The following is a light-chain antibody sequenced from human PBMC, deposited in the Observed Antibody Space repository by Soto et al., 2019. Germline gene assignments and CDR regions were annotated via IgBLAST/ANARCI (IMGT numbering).Light chain of an antibody. J-gene: IGKJ4*01. CDR2: DAS. CDR3: QQRYNWPLT. Sequence: EIVLAQSPGSLSLSPRERATLSCRASQRVSSNLVWYQQKPGQAPRLLIYDASNRATGIPARFSGSGSGTDFTLTINSLEPEDFAVYYCQQRYNWPLTFGGGTKVEIK. CDR1: QRVSSN. V-gene: IGKV3-11*01.